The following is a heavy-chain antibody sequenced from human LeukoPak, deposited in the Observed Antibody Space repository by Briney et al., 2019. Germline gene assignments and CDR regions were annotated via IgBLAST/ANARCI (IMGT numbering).Heavy chain of an antibody. J-gene: IGHJ4*02. V-gene: IGHV3-43*02. Sequence: GGSLRLSCAASGFTFDDYALHWVRQAPGKGLEWVSLICGDGDTTYYGGSVRGRFTISRDNSKNSLYLQMNSLRTEDTALYYCAKDIRGCRGDNCYPSFDYWGQGALVTVSS. D-gene: IGHD2-21*01. CDR2: ICGDGDTT. CDR3: AKDIRGCRGDNCYPSFDY. CDR1: GFTFDDYA.